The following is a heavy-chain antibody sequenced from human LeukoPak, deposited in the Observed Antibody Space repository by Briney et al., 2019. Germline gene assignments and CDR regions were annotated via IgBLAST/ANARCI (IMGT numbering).Heavy chain of an antibody. CDR3: ARDDPYCTNGVCSYYMDV. J-gene: IGHJ6*03. D-gene: IGHD2-8*01. CDR1: GGSISSSSYY. CDR2: IYYSGST. V-gene: IGHV4-39*07. Sequence: PSETLSLTCTVSGGSISSSSYYWGWIRQPPGKGLEWIGSIYYSGSTYYNPSLKSRVTISVDTSKNQFSLKLSSVTAADTAVYYCARDDPYCTNGVCSYYMDVWGKGTTVTVSS.